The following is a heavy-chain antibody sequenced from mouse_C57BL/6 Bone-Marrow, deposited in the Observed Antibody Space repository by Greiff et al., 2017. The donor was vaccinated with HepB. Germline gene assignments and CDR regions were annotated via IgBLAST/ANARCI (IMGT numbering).Heavy chain of an antibody. CDR3: ARHDFGYDYHWYFDV. CDR1: GYTFTDYY. D-gene: IGHD2-4*01. V-gene: IGHV1-26*01. J-gene: IGHJ1*03. CDR2: INPNNGGT. Sequence: EVQLQQSGPELVKPGASVKISCKASGYTFTDYYMNWVKQSHGKSLEWIGDINPNNGGTSYNQKFKGKATLTVDKSSSTAYMEIRSLTSEDSAVYYCARHDFGYDYHWYFDVWGTGTTVTVSS.